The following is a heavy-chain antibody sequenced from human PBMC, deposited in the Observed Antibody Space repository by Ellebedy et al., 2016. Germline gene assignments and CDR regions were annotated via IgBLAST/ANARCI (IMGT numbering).Heavy chain of an antibody. J-gene: IGHJ3*02. V-gene: IGHV3-23*01. CDR2: LSGSGGST. D-gene: IGHD3-16*02. CDR3: AKNQVRAPIGLDAFDI. Sequence: GGSLRLXXAASGFTFSTYAMSWVRQAPGKGLEWASGLSGSGGSTYYADSVKGRFTISRDNSKNTLSLQMNSLRGEDTAVYYCAKNQVRAPIGLDAFDIWGQGTVVTVSS. CDR1: GFTFSTYA.